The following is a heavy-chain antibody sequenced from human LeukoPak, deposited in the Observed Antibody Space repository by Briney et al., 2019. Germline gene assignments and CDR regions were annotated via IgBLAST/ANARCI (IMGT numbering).Heavy chain of an antibody. CDR2: MNPNSGNT. J-gene: IGHJ5*02. CDR3: ARGRYCSSTSCYFLGGFDP. CDR1: GYTFTSYD. Sequence: ASVKASCKASGYTFTSYDINWVRQATGQGLEWMGWMNPNSGNTGYAQKFQGRVTITRNTSISTAYMELSSLRSEDTAVYYCARGRYCSSTSCYFLGGFDPWGQGTLVTVSS. D-gene: IGHD2-2*01. V-gene: IGHV1-8*03.